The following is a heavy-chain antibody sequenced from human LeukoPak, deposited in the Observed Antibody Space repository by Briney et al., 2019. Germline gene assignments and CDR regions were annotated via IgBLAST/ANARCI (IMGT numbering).Heavy chain of an antibody. CDR3: AKDRLPLGELSLFDY. V-gene: IGHV3-23*01. Sequence: GGSLRLSCAASGFTFSSYGMTWVRQAPGKGLEWVSSMNSGGKTYYADSVKGRFTISRDNSKNTLYLQMNSLRAEDTAVYYCAKDRLPLGELSLFDYWGQGTLVTVSS. CDR1: GFTFSSYG. CDR2: MNSGGKT. D-gene: IGHD3-16*02. J-gene: IGHJ4*02.